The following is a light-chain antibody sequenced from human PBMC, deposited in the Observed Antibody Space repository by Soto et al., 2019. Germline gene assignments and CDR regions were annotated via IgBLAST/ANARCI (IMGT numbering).Light chain of an antibody. Sequence: EIVLTQSPATLSLSPGERATLWCRASQSVSSYLAWYQQKPGQAPRLLIYDASNRATGIPARFSGSGSGTDFTLTISSLEPEDFAVYYCQQRSNWITFGQGTRLEIK. CDR2: DAS. CDR1: QSVSSY. CDR3: QQRSNWIT. V-gene: IGKV3-11*01. J-gene: IGKJ5*01.